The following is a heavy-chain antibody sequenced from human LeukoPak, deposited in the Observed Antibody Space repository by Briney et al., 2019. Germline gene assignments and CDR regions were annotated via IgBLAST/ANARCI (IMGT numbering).Heavy chain of an antibody. CDR3: ARDRGRYYDSRGFYWGYYFDS. D-gene: IGHD3-22*01. Sequence: GGSLRLSCAASGFTFSTYAVNWVRQAPGKGLESVSTISGSGDSTYYADSVKGRFTISRDNSKDTLYLQMSSVRVDDTAVCYCARDRGRYYDSRGFYWGYYFDSWGQGILVTVST. J-gene: IGHJ4*02. CDR2: ISGSGDST. V-gene: IGHV3-23*01. CDR1: GFTFSTYA.